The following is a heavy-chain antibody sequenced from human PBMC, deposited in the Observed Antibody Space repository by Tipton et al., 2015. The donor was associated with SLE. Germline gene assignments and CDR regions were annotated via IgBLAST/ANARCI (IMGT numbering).Heavy chain of an antibody. CDR2: INHSGST. D-gene: IGHD5-18*01. CDR1: GGSFSGYY. CDR3: ARRKGIQLWIRGLYFDY. Sequence: TLSLTCAVYGGSFSGYYWSWIRQPPGKGLEWIGEINHSGSTNYNPSLKSRVTISVDTSKNQFSLKLSSVTAADTAVYYCARRKGIQLWIRGLYFDYWGQGTLVTVSS. V-gene: IGHV4-34*01. J-gene: IGHJ4*02.